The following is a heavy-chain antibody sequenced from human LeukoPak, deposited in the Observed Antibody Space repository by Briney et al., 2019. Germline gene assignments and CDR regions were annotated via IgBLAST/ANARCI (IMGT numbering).Heavy chain of an antibody. D-gene: IGHD6-19*01. CDR2: INHSGST. CDR1: GFTFSSYE. J-gene: IGHJ5*02. CDR3: ARVGKQWLVLRGWFDP. Sequence: PGGSLRLSCAASGFTFSSYEMNWVRQPPGKGLEWIGEINHSGSTNYNPSLKSRVTISVDTSKNQFSLKLSSVTAADTAVYYCARVGKQWLVLRGWFDPWGQGTLVTVSS. V-gene: IGHV4-34*01.